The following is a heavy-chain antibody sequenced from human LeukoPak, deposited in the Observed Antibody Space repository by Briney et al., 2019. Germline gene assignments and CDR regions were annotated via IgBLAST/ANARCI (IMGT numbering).Heavy chain of an antibody. Sequence: ASVKVSCKASGYTFTGYYMHWVRQAPGQGLEWMGWMNPYSGGTNYAQKFQGRVTMTRDTSISTAYMELRRLSSDDTAIYYCARPYCNGGSCHDYFDYWGQGTLVSVSS. D-gene: IGHD2-15*01. CDR3: ARPYCNGGSCHDYFDY. J-gene: IGHJ4*02. V-gene: IGHV1-2*02. CDR1: GYTFTGYY. CDR2: MNPYSGGT.